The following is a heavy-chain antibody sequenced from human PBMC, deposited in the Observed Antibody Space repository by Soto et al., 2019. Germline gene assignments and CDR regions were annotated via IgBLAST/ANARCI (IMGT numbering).Heavy chain of an antibody. Sequence: EVKLVEAGGGLVQPGSSLRLSCAASGFTFDDYAMHWVRQPPGKGLEWVSGISWNSGSLGYADSVKGRFTISRDNGKKYVYLHMNSLRAEDTAFYFCSKDLSPAVAGTSIDYWGHGTRVTVSA. CDR2: ISWNSGSL. V-gene: IGHV3-9*01. D-gene: IGHD6-19*01. CDR3: SKDLSPAVAGTSIDY. J-gene: IGHJ4*01. CDR1: GFTFDDYA.